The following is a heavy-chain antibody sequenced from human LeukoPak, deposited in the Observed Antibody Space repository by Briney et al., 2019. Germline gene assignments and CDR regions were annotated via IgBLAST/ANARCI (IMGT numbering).Heavy chain of an antibody. D-gene: IGHD2-21*02. V-gene: IGHV3-66*01. CDR1: GFTVSSNY. CDR3: AGSLAYCGGDCRLGDY. J-gene: IGHJ4*02. CDR2: VNTVDTT. Sequence: GGSLRLSCAASGFTVSSNYMGWVRQAPAKGLEWVSVVNTVDTTYYADSVRGRFTISRDSSENTLYLQMNSLRVEDTAVYYCAGSLAYCGGDCRLGDYWGQGTLVTVSS.